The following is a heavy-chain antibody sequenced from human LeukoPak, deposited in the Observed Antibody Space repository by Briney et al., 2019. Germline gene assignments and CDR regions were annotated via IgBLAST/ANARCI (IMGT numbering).Heavy chain of an antibody. V-gene: IGHV4-39*07. CDR3: ARVAGMWWCSRDFDY. J-gene: IGHJ4*02. CDR1: GGSISSDNYY. CDR2: IYYSGNS. D-gene: IGHD2-21*01. Sequence: PSETLSLTCTVSGGSISSDNYYWGWIRQPPGKGLEWIGSIYYSGNSYYNPSLKTRVTISVDTSKNQFSLNVNSVTAADTAVYYCARVAGMWWCSRDFDYWGQGTLVTVSS.